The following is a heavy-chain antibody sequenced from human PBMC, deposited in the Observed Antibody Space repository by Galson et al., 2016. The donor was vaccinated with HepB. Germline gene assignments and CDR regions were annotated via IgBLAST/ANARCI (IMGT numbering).Heavy chain of an antibody. CDR1: GCTFSSFS. V-gene: IGHV3-20*04. J-gene: IGHJ1*01. CDR2: FIWNSGRT. CDR3: AKDSSPQDDGAGYFTRRCMEH. D-gene: IGHD1/OR15-1a*01. Sequence: SMRLSCAASGCTFSSFSMNCVRQPPGERLEWVAGFIWNSGRTGYTDTVKGRFTITGDNTNNPLHLQMTTLRPEDTALYYCAKDSSPQDDGAGYFTRRCMEHWGQGTLVTVSS.